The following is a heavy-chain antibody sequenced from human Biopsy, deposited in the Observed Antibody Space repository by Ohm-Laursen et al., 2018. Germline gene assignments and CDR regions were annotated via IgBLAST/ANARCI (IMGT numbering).Heavy chain of an antibody. V-gene: IGHV4-4*07. D-gene: IGHD1-7*01. J-gene: IGHJ4*02. CDR3: PRGPKRLTGTSYFED. CDR1: SGLISNYY. CDR2: LYTSGDT. Sequence: PGTLSLTCTVSSGLISNYYWSWIRQPAGKGLEWIGRLYTSGDTNYNPSLKSRVSVSEDTSKNQFSLRLTSVTAADTAVYYCPRGPKRLTGTSYFEDWGRGILVTVSS.